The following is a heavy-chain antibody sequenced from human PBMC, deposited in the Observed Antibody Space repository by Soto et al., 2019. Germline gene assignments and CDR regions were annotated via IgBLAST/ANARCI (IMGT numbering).Heavy chain of an antibody. Sequence: GASVKVSCKASGYTFTSYGISWVRQAPGQGLEWMGWISAYNGNTNYAQKLQGRVTMTTDTSTSTAYMELRSLRSDDTAVYYCARDSRIAVENYFDYWGQGTLVTVSS. V-gene: IGHV1-18*01. CDR1: GYTFTSYG. CDR2: ISAYNGNT. CDR3: ARDSRIAVENYFDY. J-gene: IGHJ4*02. D-gene: IGHD6-19*01.